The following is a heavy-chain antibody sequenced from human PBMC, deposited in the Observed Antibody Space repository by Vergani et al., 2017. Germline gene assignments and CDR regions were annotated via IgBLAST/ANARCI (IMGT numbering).Heavy chain of an antibody. CDR3: ATGDSSGYYAFDY. Sequence: EVQLLESGGGLVQPGGSLRLSCAASGFTFSSYAMSWVRQAPGKGVEWVSAISGSGGSTYYADSVKGRFTISRGNSKNTLYLQMNSLRAEDTAVYYCATGDSSGYYAFDYWGQGTLVTVSS. J-gene: IGHJ4*02. CDR1: GFTFSSYA. D-gene: IGHD3-22*01. V-gene: IGHV3-23*01. CDR2: ISGSGGST.